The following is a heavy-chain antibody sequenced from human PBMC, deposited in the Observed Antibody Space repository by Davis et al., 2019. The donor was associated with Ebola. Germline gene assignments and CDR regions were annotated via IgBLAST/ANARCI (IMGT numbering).Heavy chain of an antibody. CDR2: IYPGDSDV. Sequence: GESLKISCKGSGYSFNSQWIAWVRQMSGKGLEWMGIIYPGDSDVRYSPSFQGQVTISADKSISTAYLQWSSLKASDTAIYYCARRLALASCGGDCYSLDYWGQGTLVTVSS. J-gene: IGHJ4*02. V-gene: IGHV5-51*01. CDR1: GYSFNSQW. D-gene: IGHD2-21*01. CDR3: ARRLALASCGGDCYSLDY.